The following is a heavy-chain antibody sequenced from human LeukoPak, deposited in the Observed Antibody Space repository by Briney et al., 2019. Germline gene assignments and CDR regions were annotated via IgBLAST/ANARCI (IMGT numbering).Heavy chain of an antibody. CDR3: ARGGAPSYYYYSSGYYFGFWDY. D-gene: IGHD3-22*01. Sequence: GGSLRLSCAASGFAFSSYWMSWVRQAPGKGLEWVAVISYDGSNKYYADSVKGRFTISRDNSKNTLYLQMNSLRAEDTAVYYCARGGAPSYYYYSSGYYFGFWDYWGQGTLVTVSS. V-gene: IGHV3-30*03. CDR1: GFAFSSYW. CDR2: ISYDGSNK. J-gene: IGHJ4*02.